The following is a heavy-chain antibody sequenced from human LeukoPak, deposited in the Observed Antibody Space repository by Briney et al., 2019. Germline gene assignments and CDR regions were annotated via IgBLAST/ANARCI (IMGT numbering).Heavy chain of an antibody. V-gene: IGHV5-51*01. CDR1: GYSFTTYW. CDR3: ERHDTPSRPFDY. J-gene: IGHJ4*02. CDR2: IYPGDSDT. Sequence: GESLQISWKGSGYSFTTYWIGWVRQMPGKGLEWMGIIYPGDSDTRYSPSFQGQVTISADKSISTAYLQWSSLKASDTAMYYCERHDTPSRPFDYWGQGTLVTVSS.